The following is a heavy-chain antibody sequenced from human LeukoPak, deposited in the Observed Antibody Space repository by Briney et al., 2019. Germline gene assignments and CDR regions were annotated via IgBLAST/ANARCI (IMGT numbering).Heavy chain of an antibody. CDR1: GFTVSSNY. Sequence: PGGSLRLSCAASGFTVSSNYMSWVRQAPGKGLEWVSVIYSGSSTYYADSVKGRFTISRDNSKNTLYLQMNSLRAEDTAVYYCARGRDSLYYYYMDVWGKGTTVTVSS. D-gene: IGHD5-18*01. CDR3: ARGRDSLYYYYMDV. CDR2: IYSGSST. J-gene: IGHJ6*03. V-gene: IGHV3-66*02.